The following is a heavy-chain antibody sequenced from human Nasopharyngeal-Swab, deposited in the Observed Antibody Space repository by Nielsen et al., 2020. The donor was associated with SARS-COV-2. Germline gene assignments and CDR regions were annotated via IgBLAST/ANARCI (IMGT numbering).Heavy chain of an antibody. J-gene: IGHJ5*02. CDR3: ARGRGLVNWFDP. CDR1: GGSFSGYY. V-gene: IGHV4-34*01. Sequence: SGTLSLTCAVYGGSFSGYYWSWIRQPPGKGLEWIGEINHSGSTNYNPSLKSRVTISVDTSKNQFSLKLSSVTAADTAVYYCARGRGLVNWFDPWGQGTLVTVSS. D-gene: IGHD6-6*01. CDR2: INHSGST.